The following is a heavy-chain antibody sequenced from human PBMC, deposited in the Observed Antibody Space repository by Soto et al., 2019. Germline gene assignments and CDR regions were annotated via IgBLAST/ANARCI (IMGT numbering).Heavy chain of an antibody. J-gene: IGHJ4*02. V-gene: IGHV3-23*01. Sequence: GGSLRLSCAASGFTFSSYAMSWVRQAPGKGLEWVSAISGSGGSTYYADSVKGRFTISRDNSKNTLYLQMNSLRAEDTAVYYCARVPIYDSSGYFDYWGQGTLVTVSS. CDR2: ISGSGGST. CDR1: GFTFSSYA. CDR3: ARVPIYDSSGYFDY. D-gene: IGHD3-22*01.